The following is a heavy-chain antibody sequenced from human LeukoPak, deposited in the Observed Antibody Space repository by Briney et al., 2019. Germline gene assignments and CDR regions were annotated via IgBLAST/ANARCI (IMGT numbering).Heavy chain of an antibody. CDR3: ARDGGLYYYGSGSHAFDI. CDR2: IYYSGST. Sequence: SQTLSLTCTVSGGSISSGGYYWSWIRQHPGKGLEWIGYIYYSGSTYYNPSLKSRVTISVDTSKNQFSLKLSSVTAADTAVYYCARDGGLYYYGSGSHAFDIWGQGQWSPSLQ. D-gene: IGHD3-10*01. CDR1: GGSISSGGYY. V-gene: IGHV4-31*03. J-gene: IGHJ3*02.